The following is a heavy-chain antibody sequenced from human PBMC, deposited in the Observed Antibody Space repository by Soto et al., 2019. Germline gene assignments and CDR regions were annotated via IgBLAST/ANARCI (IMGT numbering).Heavy chain of an antibody. V-gene: IGHV4-39*01. Sequence: PSETLSLTCTVFGGSISNNYFWGWIRKPTGKGLEWIAIIYHNGNTYYKSSLKSRVTMSIDTSKNQFSLRLSSVTAADTAVFYCASLYCTGGSCGSYFYGMDVWGQGTTVTVSS. J-gene: IGHJ6*02. CDR1: GGSISNNYF. CDR2: IYHNGNT. D-gene: IGHD2-15*01. CDR3: ASLYCTGGSCGSYFYGMDV.